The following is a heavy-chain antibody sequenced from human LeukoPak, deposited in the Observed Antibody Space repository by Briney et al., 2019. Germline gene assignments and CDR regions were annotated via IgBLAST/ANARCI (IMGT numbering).Heavy chain of an antibody. CDR1: AFTFSSYW. CDR3: ATSKYSGSY. Sequence: GGSLRLSCAASAFTFSSYWMHWVRQAPGKGLEWVSAISGSGGRIYYGASVKGRFTISRDNSKNTLNLQMNSLRAEDTAVYYCATSKYSGSYWGQGTLVTVSS. CDR2: ISGSGGRI. D-gene: IGHD1-26*01. V-gene: IGHV3-23*01. J-gene: IGHJ4*02.